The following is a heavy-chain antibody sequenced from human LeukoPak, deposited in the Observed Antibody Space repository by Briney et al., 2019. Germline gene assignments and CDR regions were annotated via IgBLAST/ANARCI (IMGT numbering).Heavy chain of an antibody. CDR3: ARGGYSSGWYLTSNLGNAFDI. CDR2: INPNSGGT. Sequence: ASVKVSCKASGDTFTGYYMHWVRQAPGQGLEWMGWINPNSGGTNYAQKFQGRVTMTRDTSISTAYMELSRLRSDDTAVYSCARGGYSSGWYLTSNLGNAFDIWGQGTMVTVSS. D-gene: IGHD6-19*01. V-gene: IGHV1-2*02. J-gene: IGHJ3*02. CDR1: GDTFTGYY.